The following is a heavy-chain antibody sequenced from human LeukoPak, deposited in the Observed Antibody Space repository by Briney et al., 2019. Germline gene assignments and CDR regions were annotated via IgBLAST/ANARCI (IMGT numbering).Heavy chain of an antibody. Sequence: SETLSLTCTVSGGSISSYYWTWIRQPAGKGLEWIGRIDSSGSTNYNPSLKSRLTMSIDTSKNRFSLKLNSVTAADTAVYYCARARVPYAYYFDSWGQGALVTVSS. CDR3: ARARVPYAYYFDS. CDR2: IDSSGST. V-gene: IGHV4-4*07. D-gene: IGHD2-2*01. CDR1: GGSISSYY. J-gene: IGHJ4*02.